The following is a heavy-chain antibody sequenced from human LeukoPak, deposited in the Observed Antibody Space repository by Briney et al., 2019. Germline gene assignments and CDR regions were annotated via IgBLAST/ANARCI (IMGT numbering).Heavy chain of an antibody. D-gene: IGHD1-26*01. Sequence: GGSLRLSCAASGLTFSSYAMSWVRQAPGKGLEWVSAISGSGGSTYYADSVKGRFTISRDNSKNTLYLQMNSLRAEDTAVYYCAKILGSWGDYFDYWGQGTLVTVSS. J-gene: IGHJ4*02. V-gene: IGHV3-23*01. CDR1: GLTFSSYA. CDR3: AKILGSWGDYFDY. CDR2: ISGSGGST.